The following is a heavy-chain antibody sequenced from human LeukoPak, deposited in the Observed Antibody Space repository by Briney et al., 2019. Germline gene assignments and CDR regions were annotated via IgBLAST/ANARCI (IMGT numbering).Heavy chain of an antibody. CDR2: INHSGST. Sequence: SETLSLTCAVYGGSFSGYYWSWIRQPPGKGLEWIGEINHSGSTNYNSSLKSRVTISVDTSKNQFSLKLSSVTAADTAVYYCARGRIHYYDSRHSYYFDYWGQGTLVTVSS. V-gene: IGHV4-34*01. D-gene: IGHD3-22*01. CDR1: GGSFSGYY. CDR3: ARGRIHYYDSRHSYYFDY. J-gene: IGHJ4*02.